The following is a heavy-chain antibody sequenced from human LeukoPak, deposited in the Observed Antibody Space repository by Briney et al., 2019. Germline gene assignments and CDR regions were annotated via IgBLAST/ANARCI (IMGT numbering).Heavy chain of an antibody. CDR1: GGSISSGGYY. CDR3: ARSLVTAPRPFDY. CDR2: IYYSGST. J-gene: IGHJ4*02. Sequence: PSQTLSLTCTVSGGSISSGGYYWRWIRQHPGKGLEWIGYIYYSGSTYYNPSLKSRVTISVDTSKNQFSLKLSSVTAADTAVYYCARSLVTAPRPFDYWGQGTLVTVSS. V-gene: IGHV4-31*03. D-gene: IGHD2-21*02.